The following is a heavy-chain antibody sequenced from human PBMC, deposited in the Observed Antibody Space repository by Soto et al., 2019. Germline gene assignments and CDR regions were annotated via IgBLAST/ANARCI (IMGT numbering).Heavy chain of an antibody. D-gene: IGHD4-17*01. V-gene: IGHV3-9*01. CDR2: ISRNSGTI. Sequence: GGSLRLSCAASGFTFDDYAMDWVRQVPGKGLEWVSGISRNSGTIGYADSVKGRFTLSRDNGKNSLYLQMNSLRVEDTAVYYCAKGGDYTGHRFDPWGQGTLVTVSS. J-gene: IGHJ5*02. CDR3: AKGGDYTGHRFDP. CDR1: GFTFDDYA.